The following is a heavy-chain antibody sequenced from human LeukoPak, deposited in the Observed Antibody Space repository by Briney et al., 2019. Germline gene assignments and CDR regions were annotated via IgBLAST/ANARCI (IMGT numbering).Heavy chain of an antibody. V-gene: IGHV5-51*01. CDR1: GYSFTSYW. J-gene: IGHJ3*02. Sequence: GESLKISCKGSGYSFTSYWIGWVRQMPGKGLEWMGITYPGDSDTRYSPSFQGQVTISADKSISTAYLQWSSLKASDTAMYYCARLIACSSTSCYGSAFDIWGQGTMVTVSS. D-gene: IGHD2-2*01. CDR2: TYPGDSDT. CDR3: ARLIACSSTSCYGSAFDI.